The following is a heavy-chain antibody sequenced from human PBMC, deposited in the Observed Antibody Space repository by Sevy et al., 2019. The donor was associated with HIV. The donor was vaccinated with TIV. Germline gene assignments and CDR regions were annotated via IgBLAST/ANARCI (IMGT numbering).Heavy chain of an antibody. J-gene: IGHJ6*02. Sequence: GGSLRLSCVGSGISISSHWMNWVRQSPGKGLEWVANINQDGSEIYYVDSVKGRFTISRENAKNLGYLKMHSLGVEDSGVYYCARAMGVWGQGTTVTVSS. CDR3: ARAMGV. CDR2: INQDGSEI. CDR1: GISISSHW. V-gene: IGHV3-7*01.